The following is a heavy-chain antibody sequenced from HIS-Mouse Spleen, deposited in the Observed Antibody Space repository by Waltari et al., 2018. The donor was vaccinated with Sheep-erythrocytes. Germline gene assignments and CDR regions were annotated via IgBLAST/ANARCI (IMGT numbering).Heavy chain of an antibody. CDR1: GGSISSSSYY. Sequence: QLQLQESGPGLVKPSETLSLTCTVSGGSISSSSYYWGWIRQPPGQGLEWIGSISYSGSTRYNPCLKSRGTSSVDTSMSQCSLKLSSVTAADTAVYYSERHLDTAVGYYCYYGMDVWGQGTTVTVSS. D-gene: IGHD5-18*01. CDR3: ERHLDTAVGYYCYYGMDV. J-gene: IGHJ6*02. CDR2: ISYSGST. V-gene: IGHV4-39*01.